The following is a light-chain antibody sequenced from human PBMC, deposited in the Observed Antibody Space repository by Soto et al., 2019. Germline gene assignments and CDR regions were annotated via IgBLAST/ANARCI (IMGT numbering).Light chain of an antibody. CDR2: DVS. CDR3: QQYFHYPVT. V-gene: IGKV1-5*01. Sequence: DLQMTQSPSTLSAFVGDRVTITCRATQDINNWLAWYQQKPGKAPRLLIYDVSTLQTGVPSRFSGRGSGTEATLIISSXQPDDVATYYCQQYFHYPVTFGRGTKVDIK. CDR1: QDINNW. J-gene: IGKJ2*01.